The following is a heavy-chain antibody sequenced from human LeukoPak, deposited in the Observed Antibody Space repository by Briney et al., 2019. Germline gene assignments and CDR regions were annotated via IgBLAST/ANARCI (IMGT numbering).Heavy chain of an antibody. CDR2: IRSKAYGGTT. CDR1: GFTFGDYA. CDR3: TTRYCSSTSCLNEAFDI. V-gene: IGHV3-49*04. J-gene: IGHJ3*02. Sequence: GGSLRLSCTASGFTFGDYAMSWVRQAPGKGLEWVGFIRSKAYGGTTEYAASVKGRFTISRDDSKSIAYLQMNSLKTEDTAVYYCTTRYCSSTSCLNEAFDIWGQGTMVTVSS. D-gene: IGHD2-2*01.